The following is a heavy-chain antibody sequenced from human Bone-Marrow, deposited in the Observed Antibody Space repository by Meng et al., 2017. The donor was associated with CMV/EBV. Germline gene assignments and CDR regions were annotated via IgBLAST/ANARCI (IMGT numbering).Heavy chain of an antibody. CDR2: IYPGDSDT. CDR3: ARPRYSSSWTDAFDI. Sequence: GESLKISCKGSGYRFTTYWISWVRQMPGKGLEWMGIIYPGDSDTRYSPSFQGQVTISADKSISTAYLQWSSLKASDTAMYYCARPRYSSSWTDAFDIWGQGTMVTVSS. J-gene: IGHJ3*02. D-gene: IGHD6-13*01. V-gene: IGHV5-51*01. CDR1: GYRFTTYW.